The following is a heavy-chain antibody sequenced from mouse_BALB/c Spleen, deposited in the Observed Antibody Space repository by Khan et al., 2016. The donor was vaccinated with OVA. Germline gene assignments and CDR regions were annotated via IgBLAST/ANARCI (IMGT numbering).Heavy chain of an antibody. J-gene: IGHJ3*01. CDR2: ISYSGNT. Sequence: VQLKESGPSLVKPSQSLSLTCTVTGYSITSEYTWNWIRQFPGNKLEWMGFISYSGNTRYNPSLKSRISITRDTSKNQFFLQLNSVTSEDTATYYCARKDYYDYDPFPYWGQGTLVTVSA. D-gene: IGHD2-4*01. CDR1: GYSITSEYT. V-gene: IGHV3-2*02. CDR3: ARKDYYDYDPFPY.